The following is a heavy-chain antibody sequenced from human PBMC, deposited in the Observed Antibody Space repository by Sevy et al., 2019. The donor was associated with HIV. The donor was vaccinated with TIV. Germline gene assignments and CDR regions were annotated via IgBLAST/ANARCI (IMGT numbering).Heavy chain of an antibody. CDR3: ALLAYGDYVSYFDP. Sequence: SETLSLTCTVSGGSLNSGSYYWSWIRQPPGKGLEWIGYISYSSSSNYNYSLKSRVTISVHTSNNQFSLKLSSVTAADTAIYYCALLAYGDYVSYFDPWGQGTLVTVSS. D-gene: IGHD4-17*01. V-gene: IGHV4-61*01. J-gene: IGHJ5*02. CDR2: ISYSSSS. CDR1: GGSLNSGSYY.